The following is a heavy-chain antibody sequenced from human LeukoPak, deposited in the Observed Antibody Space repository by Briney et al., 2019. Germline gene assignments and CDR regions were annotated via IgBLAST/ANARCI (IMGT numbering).Heavy chain of an antibody. CDR1: GFSFGAHG. J-gene: IGHJ4*02. V-gene: IGHV3-33*01. Sequence: GRSLRLSCATSGFSFGAHGMHWVRRAPGKGLEWVAVIWYDGSNKYYADSVKGRFAISRDNSKSTLFLQMNSLRAEDTAIYYCARAPRFGSGWYFDYWGQGTLVTVSS. CDR3: ARAPRFGSGWYFDY. D-gene: IGHD3-22*01. CDR2: IWYDGSNK.